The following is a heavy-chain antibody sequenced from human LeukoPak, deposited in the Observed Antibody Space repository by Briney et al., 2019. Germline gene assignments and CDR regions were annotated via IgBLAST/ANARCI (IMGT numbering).Heavy chain of an antibody. J-gene: IGHJ3*02. CDR2: ISSSSSYI. CDR1: GFTFSSYS. CDR3: ARVYTGGWYSRRRSSHAFDI. D-gene: IGHD6-19*01. V-gene: IGHV3-21*01. Sequence: GGSLRLSCAASGFTFSSYSINWVRQAPGKGLEWVSSISSSSSYIYYADPVKGRFTISRDNAKNSLYLQMNSLRAEDTAVYYCARVYTGGWYSRRRSSHAFDIWGQGTMVTVSS.